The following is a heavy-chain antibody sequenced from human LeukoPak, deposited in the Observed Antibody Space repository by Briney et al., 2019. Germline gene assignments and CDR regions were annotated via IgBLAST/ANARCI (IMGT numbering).Heavy chain of an antibody. Sequence: GGSLRLSCAASGFRFSNYAMSWVRQAPGKWLEWVSGIGGSGSSTYYPDSVKGRFTISRDNSKNTLYLQMNSLRAEDTAVYYCAKLWFGELGAVYFDYWGQGTLVTVSS. CDR3: AKLWFGELGAVYFDY. CDR2: IGGSGSST. CDR1: GFRFSNYA. J-gene: IGHJ4*02. V-gene: IGHV3-23*01. D-gene: IGHD3-10*01.